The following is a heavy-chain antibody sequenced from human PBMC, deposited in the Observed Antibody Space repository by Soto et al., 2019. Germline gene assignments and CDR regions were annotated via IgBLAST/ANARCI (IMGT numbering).Heavy chain of an antibody. Sequence: SETLSLTCAVYGGYFSGYYWSWIRQPPGKGLEWIGEINHSGSTNYNPTLKSRVTISVDTSKNQFSLKLSSVTAADTAVYYCARALTYFDILTGYPYYYYYMDVWGKGTTVTVSS. J-gene: IGHJ6*03. V-gene: IGHV4-34*01. CDR2: INHSGST. CDR1: GGYFSGYY. D-gene: IGHD3-9*01. CDR3: ARALTYFDILTGYPYYYYYMDV.